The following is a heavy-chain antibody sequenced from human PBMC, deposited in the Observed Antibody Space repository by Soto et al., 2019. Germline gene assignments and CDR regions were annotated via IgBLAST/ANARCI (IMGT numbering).Heavy chain of an antibody. CDR2: INPDTGST. V-gene: IGHV1-2*02. Sequence: QVRLVQSGADVQRPGASMNISCQASGYQFTGSYLHWVRRAPGHGLQWMGRINPDTGSTTYAETFPERVPTTTDKSAGTVFLRLGRLTSDDTATYYCARQYCSGTSCYWYFDFWGQGTFVSVSS. CDR1: GYQFTGSY. D-gene: IGHD2-2*01. J-gene: IGHJ4*02. CDR3: ARQYCSGTSCYWYFDF.